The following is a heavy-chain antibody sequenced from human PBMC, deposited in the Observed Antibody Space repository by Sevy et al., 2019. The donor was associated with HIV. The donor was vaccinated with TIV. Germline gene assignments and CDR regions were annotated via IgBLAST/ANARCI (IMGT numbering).Heavy chain of an antibody. D-gene: IGHD6-19*01. J-gene: IGHJ4*02. CDR3: SSSGWSLYYFDY. Sequence: GGSLRLSCAASGFTFDDYTMHWVRQAPGKGLEWVSLISWDGGSTYYADSVKGRFTISRDNSKNSLYLQMNSLRTEDTAWYYCSSSGWSLYYFDYWGQGTLVTVSS. CDR1: GFTFDDYT. V-gene: IGHV3-43*01. CDR2: ISWDGGST.